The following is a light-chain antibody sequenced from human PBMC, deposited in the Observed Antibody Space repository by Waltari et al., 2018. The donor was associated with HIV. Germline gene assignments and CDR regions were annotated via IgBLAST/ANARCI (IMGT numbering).Light chain of an antibody. Sequence: QAVLTQPSSLSASPGTSASLTCTLRRDIIVGTYRIYWYQQKPGNPPQYLLSYKSGSDNRQAPGVPSRFSGSKDDSANAGILLISGLQSEDEAEYYCMIWDSGPQFGGGTKLSV. CDR2: YKSGSDN. CDR1: RDIIVGTYR. V-gene: IGLV5-45*02. CDR3: MIWDSGPQ. J-gene: IGLJ3*02.